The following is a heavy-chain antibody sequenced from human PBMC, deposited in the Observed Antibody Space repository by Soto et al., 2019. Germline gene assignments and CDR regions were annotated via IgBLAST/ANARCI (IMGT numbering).Heavy chain of an antibody. CDR2: IFSNDEK. CDR1: GFSLSNARMG. D-gene: IGHD2-2*01. V-gene: IGHV2-26*01. CDR3: ARIRLGYCSSTSCYEYYFDY. Sequence: QVTLKESGPVLVNPTETLTLTCTVSGFSLSNARMGVSWIRQPPGKALEWLAHIFSNDEKSYSTSLKSRLTISKDTSKSQVVLTMTNMDPVDTATYYCARIRLGYCSSTSCYEYYFDYWGQGTLVTVSS. J-gene: IGHJ4*02.